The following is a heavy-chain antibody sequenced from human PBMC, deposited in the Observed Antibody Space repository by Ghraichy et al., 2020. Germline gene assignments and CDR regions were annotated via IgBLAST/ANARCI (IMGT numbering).Heavy chain of an antibody. D-gene: IGHD2-8*02. J-gene: IGHJ3*02. CDR3: ARGETGADAFDI. CDR1: GYSISSGYY. CDR2: IYHSGST. V-gene: IGHV4-38-2*02. Sequence: SETLSLTCTVSGYSISSGYYWGWIRQPPGKGLEWIGSIYHSGSTYYNPSLKSRVTISVDTSKNQFSLKLSSVTAADTAVYYCARGETGADAFDIWGQGTMVTVSS.